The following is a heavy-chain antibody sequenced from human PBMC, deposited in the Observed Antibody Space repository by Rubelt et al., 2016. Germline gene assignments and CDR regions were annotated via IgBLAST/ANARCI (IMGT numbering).Heavy chain of an antibody. CDR2: INPNSGGT. Sequence: QVQLVQSGAEVKKPGASVKVSCKASGYTFTGYYMHWVRQAPGQGLEWMGWINPNSGGTNYARKFQGRATMTRETSISTAYMELSRLRSDDTAVYYCARFAIGGHSSGYLFDYWGQGTLVTVSS. J-gene: IGHJ4*02. CDR3: ARFAIGGHSSGYLFDY. CDR1: GYTFTGYY. D-gene: IGHD3-22*01. V-gene: IGHV1-2*02.